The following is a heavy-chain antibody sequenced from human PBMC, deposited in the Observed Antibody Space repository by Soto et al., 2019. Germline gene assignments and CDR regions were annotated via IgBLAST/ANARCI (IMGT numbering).Heavy chain of an antibody. D-gene: IGHD2-2*01. Sequence: SETLSLTCTVSGDSISRGDYYWSWIRQVPGKGLEWIGHIRYSGNTYYNPSLKSRVTISVDTSKNQFSLKLSSVTAADTALYYCARDLGHCSSISCFFDYWGRGTLVTVSS. V-gene: IGHV4-30-4*08. CDR2: IRYSGNT. CDR1: GDSISRGDYY. J-gene: IGHJ4*02. CDR3: ARDLGHCSSISCFFDY.